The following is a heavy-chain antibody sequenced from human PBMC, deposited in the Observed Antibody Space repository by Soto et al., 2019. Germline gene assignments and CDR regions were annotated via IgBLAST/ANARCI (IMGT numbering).Heavy chain of an antibody. CDR2: ISSSGSTI. V-gene: IGHV3-11*01. CDR3: ARDRGRYYGNAFDI. Sequence: AGGSLRLSCAASGFTFSDYYMSWIRQAPGKGLEWVSYISSSGSTIYYADSVKGRFTISRDNAKNSLYLQMNSLRAEDTAVYYCARDRGRYYGNAFDIWGQGTMVTVSS. CDR1: GFTFSDYY. D-gene: IGHD3-10*01. J-gene: IGHJ3*02.